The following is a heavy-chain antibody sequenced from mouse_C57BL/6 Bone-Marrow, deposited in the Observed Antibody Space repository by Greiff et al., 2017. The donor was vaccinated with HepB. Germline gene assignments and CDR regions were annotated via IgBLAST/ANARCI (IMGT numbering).Heavy chain of an antibody. D-gene: IGHD1-1*01. CDR1: GFSFNTYA. CDR3: VRHFTTVVAMDY. V-gene: IGHV10-1*01. Sequence: EVQLVESGGGLVQPKGSLKLSCAASGFSFNTYAMNWVRQAPGKGLEWVARIRSKSNNYATYYADSVKDRFTISRDDSESMLYLQMNNLKTEDTAMYYCVRHFTTVVAMDYWGQGTSVTVSS. J-gene: IGHJ4*01. CDR2: IRSKSNNYAT.